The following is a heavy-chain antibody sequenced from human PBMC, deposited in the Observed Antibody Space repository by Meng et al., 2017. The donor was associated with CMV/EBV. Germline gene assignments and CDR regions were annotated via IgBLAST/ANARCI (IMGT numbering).Heavy chain of an antibody. Sequence: KVSCKGSGYSFTSYWIGWVRQMPGKGLEWMGIIYPGDSDTSYSPSFQGQVTISADKSISTAYLQWSSLKASDTAMYYCARSFRFGHSSPTGYYYYGMDVWGQGTTVTVSS. J-gene: IGHJ6*02. CDR2: IYPGDSDT. V-gene: IGHV5-51*01. CDR1: GYSFTSYW. CDR3: ARSFRFGHSSPTGYYYYGMDV. D-gene: IGHD6-13*01.